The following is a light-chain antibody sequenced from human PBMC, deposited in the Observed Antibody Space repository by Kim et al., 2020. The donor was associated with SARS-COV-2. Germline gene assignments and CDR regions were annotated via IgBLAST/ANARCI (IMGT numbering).Light chain of an antibody. CDR3: AAWDDSLGEYV. CDR1: SSHLGPNY. CDR2: RGS. V-gene: IGLV1-47*01. Sequence: GHRVIISRSGISSHLGPNYVYWYQQVPGSAPQLLISRGSLRPSGVPDRFSGSKSDSSASLAISGLRSEDEATYYCAAWDDSLGEYVFGVGTKVTVL. J-gene: IGLJ1*01.